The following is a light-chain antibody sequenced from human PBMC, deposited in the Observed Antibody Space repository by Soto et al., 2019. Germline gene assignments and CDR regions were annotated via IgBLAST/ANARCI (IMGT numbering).Light chain of an antibody. CDR1: SSNIGTNA. V-gene: IGLV1-44*01. J-gene: IGLJ1*01. CDR3: AAWDVSLNGYV. Sequence: VLTQPPSASGSHRHRVTISCSGGSSNIGTNAVNWYQQLPGTAPKLLIYNNNQRPSGVADLCSGSKSGTSASLAISGLQSEDEADYYCAAWDVSLNGYVFGNGTKVTVL. CDR2: NNN.